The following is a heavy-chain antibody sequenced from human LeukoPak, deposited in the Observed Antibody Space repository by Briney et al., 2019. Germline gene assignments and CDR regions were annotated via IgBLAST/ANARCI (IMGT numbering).Heavy chain of an antibody. V-gene: IGHV3-30*03. D-gene: IGHD1-1*01. Sequence: GGPLRLSCAASGFSFSSYGIHWVRQPPGQGLEWVAFISYDGSNKYYADSVKGRFTISRDNSQNTVYLQMNSLRGEDTAVYYCARDGTSYGMDVWGQGTTVTVSS. J-gene: IGHJ6*02. CDR1: GFSFSSYG. CDR2: ISYDGSNK. CDR3: ARDGTSYGMDV.